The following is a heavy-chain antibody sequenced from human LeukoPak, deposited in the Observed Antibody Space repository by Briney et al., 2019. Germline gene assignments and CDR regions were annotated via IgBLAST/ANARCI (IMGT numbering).Heavy chain of an antibody. CDR2: IYPGDSDT. Sequence: GESLQISCKGSGYSFTSYWIGWARPMPGKGREWMGIIYPGDSDTRYSPSFQGQVTISADKSISTAYLQWSSLKASDTAMYYCARHRGWYPGYFDYWGQGTLVTVSS. D-gene: IGHD6-19*01. CDR1: GYSFTSYW. J-gene: IGHJ4*02. CDR3: ARHRGWYPGYFDY. V-gene: IGHV5-51*01.